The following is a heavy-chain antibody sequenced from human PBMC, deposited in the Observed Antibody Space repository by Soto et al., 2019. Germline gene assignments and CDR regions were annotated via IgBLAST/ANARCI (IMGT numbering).Heavy chain of an antibody. V-gene: IGHV1-8*01. CDR3: ARGMGGSYYNYYSYGMDV. Sequence: ASVKVSCKASGYTFTSYDINWVRQATGQGLEWMGWMNPNSGNTGYAQKFQGRVTMTRNTSISTAYMELSSLRSEDTAVYYCARGMGGSYYNYYSYGMDVWGQGTTVTVSS. J-gene: IGHJ6*02. CDR1: GYTFTSYD. D-gene: IGHD1-26*01. CDR2: MNPNSGNT.